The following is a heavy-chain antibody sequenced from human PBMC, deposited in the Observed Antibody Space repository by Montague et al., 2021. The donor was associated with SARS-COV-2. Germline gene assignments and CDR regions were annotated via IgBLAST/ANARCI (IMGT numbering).Heavy chain of an antibody. CDR1: GGSFSGYY. J-gene: IGHJ6*02. V-gene: IGHV4-34*01. CDR3: ARGQPPRITFGGIISYGLDV. D-gene: IGHD3-16*02. CDR2: INHSGST. Sequence: SETLSLTCAVYGGSFSGYYWTWIRQPPGKGLEWIGEINHSGSTNXNPSLKSRVTISVDTSKNQFSLKLRSVTAADTAVYYCARGQPPRITFGGIISYGLDVWGQGTTVTGSS.